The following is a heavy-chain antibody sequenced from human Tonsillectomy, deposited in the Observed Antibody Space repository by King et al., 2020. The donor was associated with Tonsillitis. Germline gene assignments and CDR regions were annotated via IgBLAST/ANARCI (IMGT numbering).Heavy chain of an antibody. D-gene: IGHD1-20*01. J-gene: IGHJ3*02. CDR2: IYHGDSDT. Sequence: QLVQSGAEGKKAGESLKISFKGSGYSFTSNWIALVCQMPGKGLEWMGIIYHGDSDTRYSPSFQGQVTISVDKSISTAYLQWSSLKASDTAMYYCARQITGTFDAFDIWGQGTRVTVSS. V-gene: IGHV5-51*01. CDR3: ARQITGTFDAFDI. CDR1: GYSFTSNW.